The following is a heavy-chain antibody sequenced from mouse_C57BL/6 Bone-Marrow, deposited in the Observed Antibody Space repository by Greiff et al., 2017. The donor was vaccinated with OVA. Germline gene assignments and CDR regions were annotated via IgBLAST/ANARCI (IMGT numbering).Heavy chain of an antibody. J-gene: IGHJ2*01. CDR3: ASLYYGKGNY. V-gene: IGHV1-7*01. CDR1: GYTFTSYW. D-gene: IGHD2-1*01. Sequence: VKLMESGAELAKPGASVKLSCKASGYTFTSYWMHWVKQRPGQGLEWIGYINPSSGYTKYNQKFQDKATLTADKYSSTAYMQLSSLTYEDSAVYYCASLYYGKGNYWGQGTTLTVSS. CDR2: INPSSGYT.